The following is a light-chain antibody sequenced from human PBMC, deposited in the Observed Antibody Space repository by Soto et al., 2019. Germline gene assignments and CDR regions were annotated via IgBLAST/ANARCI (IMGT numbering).Light chain of an antibody. CDR2: LGS. V-gene: IGKV2-28*01. J-gene: IGKJ3*01. CDR3: MQALQLFT. CDR1: QSLLHSNGYNY. Sequence: DIVMTQSPLSLPVTPGEPASISCRSSQSLLHSNGYNYLDWYLQKPGQSPQLLIYLGSNRASGVPDRFSGSGSGTDFILKISRVEAEDVGVYCCMQALQLFTFGPGTKVDIK.